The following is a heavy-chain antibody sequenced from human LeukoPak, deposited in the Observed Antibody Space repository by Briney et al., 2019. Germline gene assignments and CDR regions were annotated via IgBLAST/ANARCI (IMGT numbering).Heavy chain of an antibody. CDR1: GDSISSSSYY. J-gene: IGHJ4*02. CDR2: IFYSGDT. V-gene: IGHV4-39*02. Sequence: SETLSLTCTVSGDSISSSSYYWGWIRQPPGKGLEWIGTIFYSGDTYYNPSLKSRITISVDTSKNQFSLKLSSVTAADTAVYYCARDLRPRHCTTNCYTFDYWGQGTLVTVSS. D-gene: IGHD2-8*01. CDR3: ARDLRPRHCTTNCYTFDY.